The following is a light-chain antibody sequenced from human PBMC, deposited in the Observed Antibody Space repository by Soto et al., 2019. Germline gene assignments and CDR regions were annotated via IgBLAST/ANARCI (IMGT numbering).Light chain of an antibody. CDR2: GAS. CDR1: QSVSSN. V-gene: IGKV3-15*01. CDR3: QQYNNWPPT. J-gene: IGKJ5*01. Sequence: IVLTQSPGILSLSPGERATLSCRASQSVSSNLAWSQQKPGQAPRLLIYGASTRAIGIPARFSGSGSGTEFTLTISSLQSEDFVVYYCQQYNNWPPTFGQGTRLENK.